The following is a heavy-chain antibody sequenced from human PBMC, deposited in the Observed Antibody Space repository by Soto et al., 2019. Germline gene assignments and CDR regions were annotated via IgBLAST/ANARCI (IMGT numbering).Heavy chain of an antibody. J-gene: IGHJ4*01. CDR3: AKLFHNFRSFYFDT. V-gene: IGHV3-23*01. CDR2: IRGSGGTT. Sequence: PGGSLRLSCAASGLTFRAYAMSWVRQAPGKGLEWVSAIRGSGGTTYHADSVKGRFTISRDNSKDTLYLQMNSLRDDDTAVYYCAKLFHNFRSFYFDTLCQENPVPISS. CDR1: GLTFRAYA.